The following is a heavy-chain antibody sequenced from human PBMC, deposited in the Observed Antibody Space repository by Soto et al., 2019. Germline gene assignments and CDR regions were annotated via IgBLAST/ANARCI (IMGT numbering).Heavy chain of an antibody. V-gene: IGHV4-31*11. J-gene: IGHJ5*02. D-gene: IGHD6-6*01. Sequence: QVQLQESGPRLVKPSQTLSLSCAVSGGSIISASYSWNWIRQSPGRGLEWIGHIYSSGSTYYNPSLKSRVSISVDTSNNQFSLKLTCVTAADTAVYFCAREDAARIERWFDAWGQGILVTVSS. CDR1: GGSIISASYS. CDR3: AREDAARIERWFDA. CDR2: IYSSGST.